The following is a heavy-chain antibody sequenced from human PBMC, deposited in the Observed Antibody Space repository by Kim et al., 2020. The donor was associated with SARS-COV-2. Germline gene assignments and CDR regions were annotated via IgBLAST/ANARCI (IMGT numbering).Heavy chain of an antibody. CDR3: AKDLAAAGTGWFDP. Sequence: ADHVKGRFTISRDNAKNSLYLQMNSLRAEDTALYYCAKDLAAAGTGWFDPWGQGTLVTVSS. D-gene: IGHD6-13*01. V-gene: IGHV3-9*01. J-gene: IGHJ5*02.